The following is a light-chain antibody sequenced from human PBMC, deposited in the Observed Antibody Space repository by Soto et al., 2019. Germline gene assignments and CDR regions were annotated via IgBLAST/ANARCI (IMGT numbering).Light chain of an antibody. Sequence: IQMTQSPSSLSASVGDRVTITCRASHRISNFLNWYQQKPGKAPKLLIYAASSLQSGVPSRFSGSRFATDFTLTISSLQPEDFATYYCQQTYSTPSFTFGPGTKVDIK. V-gene: IGKV1-39*01. CDR2: AAS. CDR1: HRISNF. J-gene: IGKJ3*01. CDR3: QQTYSTPSFT.